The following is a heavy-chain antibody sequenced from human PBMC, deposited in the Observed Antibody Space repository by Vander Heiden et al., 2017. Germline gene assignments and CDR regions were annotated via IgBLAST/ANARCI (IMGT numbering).Heavy chain of an antibody. V-gene: IGHV3-23*01. Sequence: EVQLLESGGGLVQRGGSLRLSCVASGLTFSNYDMSWVRQAPGKGLEWVSGISGSGDGTYYSDSVKGLFTISRDNSKNTLFLQMDSLRAEDTAVYYCALRISLIEYWGQGTLVTVSS. J-gene: IGHJ4*01. CDR3: ALRISLIEY. CDR2: ISGSGDGT. CDR1: GLTFSNYD.